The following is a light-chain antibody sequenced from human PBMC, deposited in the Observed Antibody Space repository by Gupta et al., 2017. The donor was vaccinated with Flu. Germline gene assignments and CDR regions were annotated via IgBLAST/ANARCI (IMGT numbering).Light chain of an antibody. CDR2: DVR. CDR3: SSYKSTTTCYV. V-gene: IGLV2-14*01. J-gene: IGLJ1*01. CDR1: SSDVGNSDY. Sequence: QSALTHPASVPVSPGQSITISCTGTSSDVGNSDYVSWYQQDSGKAPKLLMYDVRTRPSGVSSRFSGSKSGNKASPPISGLQDEDEADDYCSSYKSTTTCYVFGTGTKVTVL.